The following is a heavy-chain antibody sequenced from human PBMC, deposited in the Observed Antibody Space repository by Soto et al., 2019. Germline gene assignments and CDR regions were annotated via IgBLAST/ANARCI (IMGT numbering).Heavy chain of an antibody. CDR2: IKPDGSEK. J-gene: IGHJ4*02. V-gene: IGHV3-7*01. CDR1: GCTFSNSW. D-gene: IGHD1-20*01. CDR3: VRESPIGLITGTTRSGFDY. Sequence: PGGSLRLSCAASGCTFSNSWMSWVRQAPGEGLEWVANIKPDGSEKYYLDSLKGRFTISRDNAKNSLYLQMNSLRAEDTAVYYCVRESPIGLITGTTRSGFDYWGQGTLVTVSS.